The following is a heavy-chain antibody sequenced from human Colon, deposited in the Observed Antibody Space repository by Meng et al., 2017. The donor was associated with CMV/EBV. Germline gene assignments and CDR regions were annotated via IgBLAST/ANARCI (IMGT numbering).Heavy chain of an antibody. J-gene: IGHJ6*02. CDR2: IYYSGTT. CDR1: GGSISTSNYY. Sequence: SETLSLTCTVSGGSISTSNYYWGWIRQPPGKGLEWIGSIYYSGTTDYNPSLKSRVTISVDTPKNQFSLKLSSVTAADTAIYYCARGIGGRAPLDVWGPGTTVTVSS. V-gene: IGHV4-39*07. CDR3: ARGIGGRAPLDV.